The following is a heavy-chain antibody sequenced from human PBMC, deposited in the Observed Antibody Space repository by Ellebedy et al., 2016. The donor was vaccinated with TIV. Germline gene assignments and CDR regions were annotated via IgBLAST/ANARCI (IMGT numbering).Heavy chain of an antibody. CDR2: IRQEGDEI. CDR1: GFNFRSYW. Sequence: GESLKISCAASGFNFRSYWMTWVRQAPGKGLEWVAKIRQEGDEIYYVESVKGRFTISRDNAKNSLFLQMTSLRVRDTAGYYCARRASYGDYAVQVNPWFDPWGQGTLVTVSS. V-gene: IGHV3-7*01. J-gene: IGHJ5*02. D-gene: IGHD4-17*01. CDR3: ARRASYGDYAVQVNPWFDP.